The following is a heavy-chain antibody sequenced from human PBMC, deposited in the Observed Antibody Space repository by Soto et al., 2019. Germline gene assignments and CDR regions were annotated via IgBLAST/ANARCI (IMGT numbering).Heavy chain of an antibody. CDR3: AREEFEDGGGHLDY. Sequence: QVQLVESGGGVVQPGGSLRLSCAASGFTFSTSVMHWVRQAPGKGLEWMAIISYGGVNKYYADSVKGRFTISRDISESALYLQRNSLRTEDNAVYYCAREEFEDGGGHLDYWGQGTFVAVSS. V-gene: IGHV3-30-3*01. CDR2: ISYGGVNK. J-gene: IGHJ4*02. CDR1: GFTFSTSV. D-gene: IGHD2-21*01.